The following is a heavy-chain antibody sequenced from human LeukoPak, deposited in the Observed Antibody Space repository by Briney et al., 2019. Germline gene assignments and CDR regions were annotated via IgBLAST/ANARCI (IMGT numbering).Heavy chain of an antibody. Sequence: PGGSLRLSRAASGFTFSSYAMHWVRQAPGKGLEWVAVISYDGSNKYYADSVKGRFTISRDNSKNTLYLQMNSLRAEDTAVYYCARNRVGPSGYDYWNYGMDVWGQGTTVTVSS. CDR2: ISYDGSNK. D-gene: IGHD5-12*01. V-gene: IGHV3-30-3*01. J-gene: IGHJ6*02. CDR3: ARNRVGPSGYDYWNYGMDV. CDR1: GFTFSSYA.